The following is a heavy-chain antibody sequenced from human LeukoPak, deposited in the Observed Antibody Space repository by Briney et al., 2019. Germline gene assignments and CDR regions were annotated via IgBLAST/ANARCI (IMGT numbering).Heavy chain of an antibody. Sequence: GGSLRLSCAASGFTFSSYWMSWVRQAPGKGLEWVANIKQDGSEKYYVNSVKGRFTISRDNAKNSLYLQMNSLRAEDTAVYYCARDLVDCGGDCHNWFDPWGQGTLVTVSS. J-gene: IGHJ5*02. V-gene: IGHV3-7*01. D-gene: IGHD2-21*01. CDR3: ARDLVDCGGDCHNWFDP. CDR1: GFTFSSYW. CDR2: IKQDGSEK.